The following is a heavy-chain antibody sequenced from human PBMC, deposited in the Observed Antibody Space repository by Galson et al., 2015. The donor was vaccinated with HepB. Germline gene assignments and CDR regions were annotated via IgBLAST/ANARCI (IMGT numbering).Heavy chain of an antibody. D-gene: IGHD3-22*01. CDR1: GYKFTNYW. V-gene: IGHV5-51*03. Sequence: QSGAEVKKPGESLRISCKGSGYKFTNYWIGWVRQMPGKGLERMGIVYPGDSDSSNSPSFQGQVTISADKSTNTAYVQWSSLKASDTAMYYCARWFVGSGYPDYWGQGTQVTVSS. CDR2: VYPGDSDS. CDR3: ARWFVGSGYPDY. J-gene: IGHJ4*02.